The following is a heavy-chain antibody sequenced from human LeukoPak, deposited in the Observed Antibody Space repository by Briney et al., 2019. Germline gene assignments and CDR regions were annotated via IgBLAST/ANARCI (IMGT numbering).Heavy chain of an antibody. CDR1: GGSISSYY. J-gene: IGHJ4*02. CDR3: ARVPYSGSYYGDY. D-gene: IGHD1-26*01. V-gene: IGHV4-59*01. Sequence: SETLSLTCTVSGGSISSYYWSWIRQPPGKGLEWIGYIYYSGSTNYNPSLKSRVTISVDTSKNQFSLKLSSVTAADTAVYYCARVPYSGSYYGDYWGQGTLVTVSS. CDR2: IYYSGST.